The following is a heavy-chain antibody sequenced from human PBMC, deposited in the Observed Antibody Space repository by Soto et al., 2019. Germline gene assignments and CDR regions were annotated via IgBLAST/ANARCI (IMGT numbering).Heavy chain of an antibody. D-gene: IGHD1-1*01. CDR1: GFTFSSYA. J-gene: IGHJ4*02. CDR2: ISYDGSNK. Sequence: QVQLVESGGGVVQPGRSLRLSCAASGFTFSSYAMHWVRQAPGKGLEWVAVISYDGSNKYYADSVKGRFTISRDNSKNTLYLQMNSLRAEDTAVYYCASEGAERGALGYWGQGTLVTVSS. CDR3: ASEGAERGALGY. V-gene: IGHV3-30-3*01.